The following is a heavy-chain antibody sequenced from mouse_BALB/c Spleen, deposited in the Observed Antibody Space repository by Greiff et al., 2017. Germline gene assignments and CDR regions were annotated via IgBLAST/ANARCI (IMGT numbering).Heavy chain of an antibody. CDR2: ISSGGSYT. V-gene: IGHV5-6*01. J-gene: IGHJ1*01. CDR3: ARHLGDYDDV. CDR1: GFTFSSYG. Sequence: EVQVVESGGDLVKPGGSLKLSCAASGFTFSSYGMSWVRQTPDKRLEWVATISSGGSYTYYPDSVKGRFTISRDNAKNTLYLQMSSLKSEDTAMYYCARHLGDYDDVWGAGTTVTVSS. D-gene: IGHD2-4*01.